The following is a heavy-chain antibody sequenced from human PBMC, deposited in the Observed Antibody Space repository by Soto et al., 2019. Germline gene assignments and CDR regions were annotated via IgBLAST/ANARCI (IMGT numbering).Heavy chain of an antibody. CDR2: IYHSGRT. J-gene: IGHJ4*02. CDR1: GGSITTSAGYY. V-gene: IGHV4-31*03. Sequence: QVQLQESGPGLVKPSQTLSLTCTVSGGSITTSAGYYWSWIRQQPGKGLEWIGYIYHSGRTAYNPSLRIRLTISADTSKNQFSLNLSSLTAAATAVCYCARGGSRYSDYWGQGTLVTVS. D-gene: IGHD2-21*01. CDR3: ARGGSRYSDY.